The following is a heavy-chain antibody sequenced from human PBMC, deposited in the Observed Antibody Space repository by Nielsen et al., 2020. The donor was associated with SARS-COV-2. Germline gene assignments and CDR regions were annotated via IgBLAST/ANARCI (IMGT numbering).Heavy chain of an antibody. Sequence: GGFLRLSCAASGFTFSSYAMHWVRQAPGKGLEWVAVISYDGSKKYNADSVKGRFTISRDNSKNTLYLQMNSLRAEDTAVYYCARVAEVGQWLVFFDFWGQGTLVTVSS. D-gene: IGHD6-19*01. J-gene: IGHJ4*02. CDR1: GFTFSSYA. V-gene: IGHV3-30-3*01. CDR3: ARVAEVGQWLVFFDF. CDR2: ISYDGSKK.